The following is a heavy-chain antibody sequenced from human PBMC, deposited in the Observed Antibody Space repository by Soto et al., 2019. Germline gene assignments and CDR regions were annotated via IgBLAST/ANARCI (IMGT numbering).Heavy chain of an antibody. CDR1: GFTFSNYG. J-gene: IGHJ4*02. CDR3: VRSSSNWGPDY. CDR2: IWYDGRNK. D-gene: IGHD7-27*01. Sequence: QVQLVESGGGVVQPGRSLRLSCAASGFTFSNYGMHWVRQAPGKGLGWVAVIWYDGRNKYYADSLKGRFTISRDNSKNTLYLQMNSLRVEDTAVYYCVRSSSNWGPDYWGQGTLVTVSS. V-gene: IGHV3-33*01.